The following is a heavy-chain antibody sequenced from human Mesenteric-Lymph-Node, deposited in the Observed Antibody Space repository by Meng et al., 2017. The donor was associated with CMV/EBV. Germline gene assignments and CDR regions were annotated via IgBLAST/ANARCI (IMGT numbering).Heavy chain of an antibody. CDR3: AKSRGYAPVDF. J-gene: IGHJ4*02. CDR2: ISWNSGSI. Sequence: SLKISCAASGFTFDDFAMHWVRQAPGKGLEWVAGISWNSGSIGYADSVKGRFTISRDNSKNTLYLEMRSLTVEDTSVYYCAKSRGYAPVDFWGQGTLVTVSS. D-gene: IGHD3-16*01. CDR1: GFTFDDFA. V-gene: IGHV3-9*01.